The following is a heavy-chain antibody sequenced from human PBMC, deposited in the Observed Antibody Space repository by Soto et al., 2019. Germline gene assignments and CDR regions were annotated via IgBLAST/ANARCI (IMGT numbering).Heavy chain of an antibody. CDR1: GGSISSYY. CDR3: ASVPYGGRIDY. D-gene: IGHD2-15*01. V-gene: IGHV4-59*12. CDR2: IYYSGST. Sequence: PSETLSLTCTVSGGSISSYYWSWIRQPPGKGLEWIGYIYYSGSTNYNPSLKSRVTISVDTSKNQFSLKLSSVTAADTAVYYGASVPYGGRIDYWGQGTLVTVS. J-gene: IGHJ4*02.